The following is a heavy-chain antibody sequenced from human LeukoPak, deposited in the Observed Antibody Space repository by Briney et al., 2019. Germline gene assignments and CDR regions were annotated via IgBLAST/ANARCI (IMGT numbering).Heavy chain of an antibody. Sequence: GGSLRLSCAASGFTFSSYWMSWVRQAPGKGLEWVANIKQDGSEKYYVDSVKGRFTISRDNAKNSLYLQMNSLRAEDTAVYYCARDRGRGYGSGSYYNSPSFDYWGQGTLVTVSS. CDR1: GFTFSSYW. J-gene: IGHJ4*02. CDR2: IKQDGSEK. CDR3: ARDRGRGYGSGSYYNSPSFDY. D-gene: IGHD3-10*01. V-gene: IGHV3-7*01.